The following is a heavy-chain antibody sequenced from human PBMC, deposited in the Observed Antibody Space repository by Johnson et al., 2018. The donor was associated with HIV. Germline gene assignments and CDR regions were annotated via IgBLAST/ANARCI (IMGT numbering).Heavy chain of an antibody. CDR1: GFTVSSNY. CDR2: IYSGGST. V-gene: IGHV3-66*02. J-gene: IGHJ3*02. Sequence: VQLVESGGGLVKPGGSLRLSCAASGFTVSSNYMSWVRQAPGKGLEWVSVIYSGGSTYYADSVKGRFTISRDNSKNTLYLQMNSLRAEDTAVYYCARDFSYYFDIGHAFDIWGQGTMVTVSS. CDR3: ARDFSYYFDIGHAFDI. D-gene: IGHD3-22*01.